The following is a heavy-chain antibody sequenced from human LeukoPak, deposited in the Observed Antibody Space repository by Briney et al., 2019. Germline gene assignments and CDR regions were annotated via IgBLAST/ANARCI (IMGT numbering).Heavy chain of an antibody. CDR2: INYSGST. CDR1: GGSISNYY. J-gene: IGHJ4*02. Sequence: ADTLSLTCTVSGGSISNYYWSWIRQPPGRGLEWIGYINYSGSTNYNPSLKSRVTISVDTSKNQFSLKVTSVTAADTAVYYCARLYGGYWGQGTLVTVSS. V-gene: IGHV4-59*08. D-gene: IGHD2-8*01. CDR3: ARLYGGY.